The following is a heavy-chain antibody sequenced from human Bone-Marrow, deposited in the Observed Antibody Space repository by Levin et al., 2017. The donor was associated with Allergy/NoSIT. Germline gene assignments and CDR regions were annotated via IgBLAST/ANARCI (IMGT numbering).Heavy chain of an antibody. CDR3: AKERLPYCSGTSCYMTDY. V-gene: IGHV3-23*01. D-gene: IGHD2-2*02. Sequence: SCVASGFTFTSYAMSWVRQAPGKGLEWVSVISGGGGTTYYADSVKGRFTISRDTSKNTLYLQMNSLRAEDTAVYYCAKERLPYCSGTSCYMTDYWGQGTLVTVSS. CDR1: GFTFTSYA. CDR2: ISGGGGTT. J-gene: IGHJ4*02.